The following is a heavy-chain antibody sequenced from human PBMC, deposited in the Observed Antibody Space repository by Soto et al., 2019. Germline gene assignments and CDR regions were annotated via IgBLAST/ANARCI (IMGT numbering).Heavy chain of an antibody. CDR2: ISGRGDDT. Sequence: VKLLESGGGLAQPGGSLRLSCAASGFPFRSYGMSWVRQAPGKGLEWVSAISGRGDDTYYSDSVKGRFTISRDNSKNTLYLQMNSLRAEDTAEYFCAKGSIEYSASVDRWGQGTLVLVSS. CDR1: GFPFRSYG. CDR3: AKGSIEYSASVDR. V-gene: IGHV3-23*01. D-gene: IGHD5-12*01. J-gene: IGHJ5*02.